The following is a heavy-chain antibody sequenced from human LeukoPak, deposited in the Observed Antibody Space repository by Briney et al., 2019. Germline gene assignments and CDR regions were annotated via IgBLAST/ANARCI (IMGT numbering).Heavy chain of an antibody. V-gene: IGHV4-59*01. CDR1: GGYISTYY. CDR2: IYFSGST. Sequence: SEPLSLTCTVPGGYISTYYWSWIRQPPGKGLEWIGYIYFSGSTNYHPSLKSRFTISEDTSKNQFSLKLSSVTAADTAVYYCARDQYSYFDHWGQGTLVTVSS. J-gene: IGHJ4*02. CDR3: ARDQYSYFDH. D-gene: IGHD1-1*01.